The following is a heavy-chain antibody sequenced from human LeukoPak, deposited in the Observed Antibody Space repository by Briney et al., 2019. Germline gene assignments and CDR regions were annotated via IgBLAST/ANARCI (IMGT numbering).Heavy chain of an antibody. CDR2: ISAYNGNT. V-gene: IGHV1-18*01. CDR1: GYTFTSYG. Sequence: ASVKVSCKASGYTFTSYGISWVRQAPGQGLEWMGWISAYNGNTNYAQKLQGRVTMTTDTSTSTAYMELRSLRSDDTAVYYCARDRVTYDYVWGSYRFGYFDYWGQGTPVTVSS. CDR3: ARDRVTYDYVWGSYRFGYFDY. J-gene: IGHJ4*02. D-gene: IGHD3-16*02.